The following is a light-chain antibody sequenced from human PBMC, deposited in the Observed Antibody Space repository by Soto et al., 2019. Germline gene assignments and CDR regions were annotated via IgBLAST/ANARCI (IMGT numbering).Light chain of an antibody. CDR2: YAS. Sequence: EIVLTQSPATLSLSPAQRSTLSCMASQSVSSYLARYQPKPGQGPRLLIYYASNRATGIPARFSGSGSGTDFTLTISSLEPEDFAVYYCQQRSNWPTFGQGTKVDIK. V-gene: IGKV3-11*01. CDR1: QSVSSY. J-gene: IGKJ1*01. CDR3: QQRSNWPT.